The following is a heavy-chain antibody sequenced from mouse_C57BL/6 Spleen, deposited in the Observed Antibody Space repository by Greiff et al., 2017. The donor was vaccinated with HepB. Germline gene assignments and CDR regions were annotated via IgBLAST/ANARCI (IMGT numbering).Heavy chain of an antibody. CDR2: IYPGSGNT. J-gene: IGHJ3*01. Sequence: QVQLQQSGAELVRPGASVKLSCKASGYTFTDYYINWVKQRPGQGLEWIARIYPGSGNTYYNEKFKGKATLTAEKSSSTAYMQLSSLTSEDSAVYFCARSNYDYDGAWFAYWGQGTLVTVSA. D-gene: IGHD2-4*01. V-gene: IGHV1-76*01. CDR3: ARSNYDYDGAWFAY. CDR1: GYTFTDYY.